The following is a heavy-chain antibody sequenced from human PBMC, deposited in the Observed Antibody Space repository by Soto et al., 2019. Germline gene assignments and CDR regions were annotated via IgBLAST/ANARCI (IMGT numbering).Heavy chain of an antibody. Sequence: EVQLLESGGGLVQPGGSLRLSCAASGFAFSSYAMSWVRQAPGKGLEWVSVISGSGDSTYYADSVKGRFTISRDNSKNTLYLQMNSLRAEDTAVYYCAKRGAGGWFDPWGQGTLVTVSS. CDR3: AKRGAGGWFDP. D-gene: IGHD3-10*01. J-gene: IGHJ5*02. CDR2: ISGSGDST. CDR1: GFAFSSYA. V-gene: IGHV3-23*01.